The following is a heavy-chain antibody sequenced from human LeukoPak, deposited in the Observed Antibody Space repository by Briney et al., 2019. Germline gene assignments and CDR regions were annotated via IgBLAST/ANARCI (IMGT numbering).Heavy chain of an antibody. V-gene: IGHV4-39*01. CDR3: ARLPSGYASSRTLVPFDI. CDR2: IYYSGST. Sequence: SSETLSLTCTVSGVSISSSSYYWGWIRQPPGKGLEWIGSIYYSGSTYSNPSLKSRVTISVDTSKDQFSLKLSSVTAADTSVYYCARLPSGYASSRTLVPFDIWGQGTMVTVSS. D-gene: IGHD6-13*01. J-gene: IGHJ3*02. CDR1: GVSISSSSYY.